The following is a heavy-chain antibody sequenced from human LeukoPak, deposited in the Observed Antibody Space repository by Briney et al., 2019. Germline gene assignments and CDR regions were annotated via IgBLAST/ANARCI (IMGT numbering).Heavy chain of an antibody. CDR3: ARDLTLVRRNDY. CDR2: ISSSGSTI. Sequence: PGGSLRLSCAASGFTFSDYYMSWIRQAPGKGLELVSYISSSGSTIYYADSVKGRFTISRVNAKNSLYLQMNSLRAEDTAVYYCARDLTLVRRNDYWGQGTLVTVSS. D-gene: IGHD3-9*01. CDR1: GFTFSDYY. V-gene: IGHV3-11*04. J-gene: IGHJ4*02.